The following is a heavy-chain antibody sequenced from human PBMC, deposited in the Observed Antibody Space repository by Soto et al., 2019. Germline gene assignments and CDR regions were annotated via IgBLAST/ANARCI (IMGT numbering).Heavy chain of an antibody. CDR2: IGGGGFST. J-gene: IGHJ4*02. CDR1: GFIFNNYA. Sequence: XXSLRLSFAASGFIFNNYAMHWVPQAPGEGLQGVAGIGGGGFSTYYEDSVKGRFIISRDNPKNTLFLKMNRMRAEDTAIYYCAKVPLRPYYFNYWGRETLFTFSS. CDR3: AKVPLRPYYFNY. V-gene: IGHV3-23*02. D-gene: IGHD4-17*01.